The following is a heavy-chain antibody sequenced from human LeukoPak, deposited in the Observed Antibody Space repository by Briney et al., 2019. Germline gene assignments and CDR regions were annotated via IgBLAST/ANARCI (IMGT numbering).Heavy chain of an antibody. CDR2: IYYGGST. D-gene: IGHD4-17*01. V-gene: IGHV4-61*01. Sequence: SETLSHTCTVSGGSVSSGSYYWSWIRQPPGKGLEWIGYIYYGGSTNYNPSLKSRVTISVDTSKNQFSLKLSSVTAADTAVYYCARAAERDYGDPDAFDIWGQGTMVTVSS. CDR1: GGSVSSGSYY. J-gene: IGHJ3*02. CDR3: ARAAERDYGDPDAFDI.